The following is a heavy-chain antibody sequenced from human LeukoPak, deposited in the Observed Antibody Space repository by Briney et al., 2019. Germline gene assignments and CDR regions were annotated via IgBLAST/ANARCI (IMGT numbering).Heavy chain of an antibody. D-gene: IGHD5-24*01. Sequence: SETLSLTCTVSGGSISSYYWSWIRQPPGKGLEWIGYIYYSGSTNYNPSLKSRVTISVDTSKNQFSLKLSSVTAADTAVYYCARVPRDAYNFGFDYWGQGTLVTVSS. CDR1: GGSISSYY. V-gene: IGHV4-59*01. CDR2: IYYSGST. J-gene: IGHJ4*02. CDR3: ARVPRDAYNFGFDY.